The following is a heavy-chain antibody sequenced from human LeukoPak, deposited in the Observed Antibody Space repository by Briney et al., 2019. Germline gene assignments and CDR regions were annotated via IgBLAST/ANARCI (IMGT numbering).Heavy chain of an antibody. CDR3: ARAGITMVRGVIVYYYYYMDV. Sequence: GGSLRLSCAASGFTFDGYGMTWVRQAPGKGLEWVSRINSDGSSTSYADSVKGRFTISRDNAKNTLYLQMNSLRAEDTAVYYCARAGITMVRGVIVYYYYYMDVWGKGTTVTVSS. D-gene: IGHD3-10*01. CDR2: INSDGSST. CDR1: GFTFDGYG. J-gene: IGHJ6*03. V-gene: IGHV3-74*01.